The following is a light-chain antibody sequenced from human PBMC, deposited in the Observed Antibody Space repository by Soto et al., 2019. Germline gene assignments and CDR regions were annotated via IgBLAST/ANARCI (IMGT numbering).Light chain of an antibody. CDR1: SSDVGGYNY. V-gene: IGLV2-14*03. CDR3: SSYTSSGTRV. CDR2: DFN. Sequence: QSALTQPASVSGSPGQSITISCTGTSSDVGGYNYVSWYQQHPDKAPKLMIYDFNSRPSGVSNRFSGSKSGNTASLTISGLQAEDEADYYCSSYTSSGTRVFGAGTKVTVL. J-gene: IGLJ1*01.